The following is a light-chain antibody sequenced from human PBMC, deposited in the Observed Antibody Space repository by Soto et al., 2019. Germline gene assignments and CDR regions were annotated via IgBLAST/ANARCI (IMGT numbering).Light chain of an antibody. CDR2: ATS. V-gene: IGKV1-39*01. CDR1: QSVSPY. Sequence: DIQLSQSPSSLCASVGDRITITCRASQSVSPYLNWYQQKPGEAPKVLIYATSSLQSGVPSRFSGSGSGTDFTLTISSLQPEDFATYYCQQLFSYPLTFGGGTKVDI. CDR3: QQLFSYPLT. J-gene: IGKJ4*01.